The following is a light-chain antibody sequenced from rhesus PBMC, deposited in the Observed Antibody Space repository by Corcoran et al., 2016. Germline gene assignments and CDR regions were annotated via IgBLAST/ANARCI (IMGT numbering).Light chain of an antibody. CDR2: AAS. CDR1: QGINRE. J-gene: IGKJ2*01. CDR3: LQDYTTPYS. Sequence: DIQMTQSPSSLSASVGDRVTVTCRASQGINRELSWYQQKPGKAATLLIYAASSLQTGVSSRFRGSGSGTDYQLTSSSLQPEYVATYYCLQDYTTPYSFGQGTKVEIK. V-gene: IGKV1-94*01.